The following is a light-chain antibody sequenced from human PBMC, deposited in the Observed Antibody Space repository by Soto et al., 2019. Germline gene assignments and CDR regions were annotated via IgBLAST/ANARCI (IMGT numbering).Light chain of an antibody. CDR3: QQYDNFPQT. V-gene: IGKV1-33*01. Sequence: DIQMTQSPSFLSASVGDRVTITCQASQDIRKHLAWYQQKPGKVPKLPISDASDLQIGDPSRFSGRGSGADYFFSISSLQPEDVGTYYCQQYDNFPQTFGQGTRVDIK. CDR2: DAS. CDR1: QDIRKH. J-gene: IGKJ1*01.